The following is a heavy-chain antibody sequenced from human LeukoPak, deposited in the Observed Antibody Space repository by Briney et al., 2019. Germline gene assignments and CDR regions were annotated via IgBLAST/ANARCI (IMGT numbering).Heavy chain of an antibody. V-gene: IGHV1-2*02. CDR1: GYTFTGYY. D-gene: IGHD3-16*01. Sequence: ASVKVSCKASGYTFTGYYMHWVRQAPGQGLEWMGWINPNSGGTNYAQKFQGRVTMTRDTSISTAYMELSRLRSDDTAVYYCARASGDYDYVWGSYTLDYWGQGTLVTVSS. J-gene: IGHJ4*02. CDR3: ARASGDYDYVWGSYTLDY. CDR2: INPNSGGT.